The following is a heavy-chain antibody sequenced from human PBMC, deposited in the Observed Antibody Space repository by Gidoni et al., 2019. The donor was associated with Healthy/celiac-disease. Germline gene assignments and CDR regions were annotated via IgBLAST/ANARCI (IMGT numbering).Heavy chain of an antibody. J-gene: IGHJ6*03. D-gene: IGHD2-2*01. CDR2: LYHSGST. Sequence: QVHLQESGPGLVKPSGTLSLTRAVSGGSISSSNWLRWVRQPPGKGLEWIGELYHSGSTNYNPSLKSRVTISVDKSKNQFSLKLSSVTAADTAVYYCARGEIVVVPAARGYYYYMDVWGKGTTVTVSS. CDR1: GGSISSSNW. CDR3: ARGEIVVVPAARGYYYYMDV. V-gene: IGHV4-4*02.